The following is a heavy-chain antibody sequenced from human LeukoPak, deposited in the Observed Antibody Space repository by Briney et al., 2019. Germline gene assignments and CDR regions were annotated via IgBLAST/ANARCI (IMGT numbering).Heavy chain of an antibody. CDR2: ISASGGST. CDR3: AKSGSGSYGYYFDY. CDR1: GLTFSSYA. J-gene: IGHJ4*02. Sequence: GGSLRLSCAASGLTFSSYAMTWVRQAPGKGLEWVSSISASGGSTYDADSVKGRFTISRDISKNTLYLQMNSLRAEDTAVYYCAKSGSGSYGYYFDYWGQGTLVTVSS. V-gene: IGHV3-23*01. D-gene: IGHD6-19*01.